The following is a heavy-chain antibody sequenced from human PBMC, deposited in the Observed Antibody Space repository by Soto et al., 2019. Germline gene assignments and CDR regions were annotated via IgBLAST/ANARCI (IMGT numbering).Heavy chain of an antibody. D-gene: IGHD5-12*01. CDR2: ISYDGSNK. CDR3: AKGDGYNRFLFDY. CDR1: GFTFSSYG. J-gene: IGHJ4*02. Sequence: RRLSCAASGFTFSSYGMHWVRQAPGKGLEWVAVISYDGSNKYYADSVKGRFTISRDNSKNTLYLQMNSLRAEDTAVYYCAKGDGYNRFLFDYWGQGTLVTVSS. V-gene: IGHV3-30*18.